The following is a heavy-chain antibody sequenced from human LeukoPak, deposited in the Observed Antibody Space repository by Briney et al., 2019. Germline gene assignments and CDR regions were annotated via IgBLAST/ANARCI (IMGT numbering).Heavy chain of an antibody. CDR3: ARSNVDTAMVQGYYYGMDV. V-gene: IGHV4-4*02. J-gene: IGHJ6*04. Sequence: SGTLSLTCAVSGGSISSSNWWSWVRQPPGQGLEWIGEIYHSGSTNYNPSLKSRVTISVDKSKNQFSLKLSSVTAADTAVYYCARSNVDTAMVQGYYYGMDVWGKGTTVTVSS. CDR1: GGSISSSNW. CDR2: IYHSGST. D-gene: IGHD5-18*01.